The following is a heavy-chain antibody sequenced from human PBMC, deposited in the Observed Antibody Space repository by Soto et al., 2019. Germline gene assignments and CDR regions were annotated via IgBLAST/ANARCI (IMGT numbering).Heavy chain of an antibody. CDR1: GYTFTSYG. Sequence: GASVKVSCKASGYTFTSYGISWVRQAPGQGLEWMGWISAYNGNTNYAQKLQGRVTMTTDTSTSTAYMELRSLRSDDTAVYYCARGLTGTTYRDYYDMDVWGQGTTVTVSS. V-gene: IGHV1-18*04. CDR3: ARGLTGTTYRDYYDMDV. D-gene: IGHD1-7*01. J-gene: IGHJ6*02. CDR2: ISAYNGNT.